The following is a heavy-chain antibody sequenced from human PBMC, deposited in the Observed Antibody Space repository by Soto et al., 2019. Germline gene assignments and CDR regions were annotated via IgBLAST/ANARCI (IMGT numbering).Heavy chain of an antibody. V-gene: IGHV3-23*01. D-gene: IGHD3-3*01. Sequence: GGSLRLSCAASGFTFSSYAMSWVRQAPGKGLEWVSTISDSGVSTYSADSVKGRFTISRDNSKNTLYLQMNSLRAEDTAVYYCARALGFLGPFDYWGQGSLVTVSS. CDR2: ISDSGVST. CDR3: ARALGFLGPFDY. J-gene: IGHJ4*02. CDR1: GFTFSSYA.